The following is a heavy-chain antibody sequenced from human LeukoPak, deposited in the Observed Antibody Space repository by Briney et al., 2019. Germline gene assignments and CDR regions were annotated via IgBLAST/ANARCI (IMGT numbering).Heavy chain of an antibody. CDR1: GEPIKNTDYY. J-gene: IGHJ5*02. CDR2: MYYSGHT. V-gene: IGHV4-39*01. D-gene: IGHD6-19*01. CDR3: ARHLAVAGNWFDP. Sequence: PSETLSLTCSVSGEPIKNTDYYWAWMRQPPGKGLEWVGSMYYSGHTYYNSSLKSRVTISVDTSKNQVSLKVTSVTAADTAVYYCARHLAVAGNWFDPWGQGTQVTVSS.